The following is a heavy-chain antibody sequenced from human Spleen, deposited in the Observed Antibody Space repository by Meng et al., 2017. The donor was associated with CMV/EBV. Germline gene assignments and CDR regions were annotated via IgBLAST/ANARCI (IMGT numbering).Heavy chain of an antibody. CDR3: ATIPGYYSDNSGYYFY. J-gene: IGHJ4*01. V-gene: IGHV3-23*01. CDR2: ISVTGGDT. Sequence: SGFTFGNYGMSWVRQAPGKGLEWVSTISVTGGDTDYTDSVKGRFTVSRDNSKNTLYLQLNSLRAEDTAVYYCATIPGYYSDNSGYYFYWGHGSLVTVSS. CDR1: GFTFGNYG. D-gene: IGHD3-22*01.